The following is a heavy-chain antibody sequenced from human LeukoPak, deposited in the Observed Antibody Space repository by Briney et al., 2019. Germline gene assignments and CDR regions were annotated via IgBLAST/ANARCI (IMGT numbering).Heavy chain of an antibody. CDR2: INHDGGDK. J-gene: IGHJ4*02. CDR3: AITGGPTVTAFDL. V-gene: IGHV3-7*02. D-gene: IGHD4-17*01. CDR1: GFIFWNYW. Sequence: PGGSLRLSCVASGFIFWNYWMSWVRQAPGKGLEWVANINHDGGDKNYVDSVKGRFTISRDNAKSSLYLQMNSLGVEDTAVYYCAITGGPTVTAFDLWGQGILVTVSS.